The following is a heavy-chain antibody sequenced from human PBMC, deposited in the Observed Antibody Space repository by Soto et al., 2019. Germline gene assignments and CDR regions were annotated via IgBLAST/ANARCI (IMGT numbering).Heavy chain of an antibody. CDR2: IVVGGGNT. J-gene: IGHJ4*02. CDR3: ATASAGYTFGFDF. V-gene: IGHV1-58*02. Sequence: SVKVSFKASGFPFPTSTIQLLRQTRGQRLEWIGWIVVGGGNTNFAQNFRQRVTISRDMSTSTAYMDLNSLTSDDTAVYYCATASAGYTFGFDFWGQGTLVTVSS. D-gene: IGHD5-18*01. CDR1: GFPFPTST.